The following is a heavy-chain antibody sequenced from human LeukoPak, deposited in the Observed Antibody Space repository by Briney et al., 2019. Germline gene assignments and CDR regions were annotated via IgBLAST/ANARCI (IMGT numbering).Heavy chain of an antibody. CDR3: AVPAESSRYYTPSYAMDV. J-gene: IGHJ6*02. V-gene: IGHV3-21*03. CDR2: INSSSSYI. D-gene: IGHD3-22*01. CDR1: GFTFSSYS. Sequence: PGGTLRRSCAGSGFTFSSYSRNWVRQAPGKGLEWCSSINSSSSYIYYADSVRVRFTISRDNAKNSLSMQMNSLRADDTAVYYCAVPAESSRYYTPSYAMDVWGQGTTVTVSS.